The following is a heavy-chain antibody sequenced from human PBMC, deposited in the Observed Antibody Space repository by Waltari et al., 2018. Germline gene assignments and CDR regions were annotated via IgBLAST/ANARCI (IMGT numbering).Heavy chain of an antibody. CDR1: GGSISSSSYY. CDR3: ARAGGYCSGGSCYPEDYYYGMDV. Sequence: QLQLQESGPGLVKPSETLSLTCTVSGGSISSSSYYWGWIRQPPGKGLEWIGSIYYSGSTYYNPSLKSRVTISVDTSKNQFSLKLSSVAAADTAVYYCARAGGYCSGGSCYPEDYYYGMDVWGQGTTVIVSS. J-gene: IGHJ6*02. V-gene: IGHV4-39*01. CDR2: IYYSGST. D-gene: IGHD2-15*01.